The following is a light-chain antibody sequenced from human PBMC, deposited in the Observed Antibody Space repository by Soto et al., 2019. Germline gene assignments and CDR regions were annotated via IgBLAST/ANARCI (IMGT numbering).Light chain of an antibody. Sequence: EIVLTQSPGTLSLSPGERATLSCRASQNISSYLIWYQQKPGQAPRLLIYDVSNRATGIPARFSGSGSGTDFTLTISRLEPEDFAVYYCQQYGSSPRTFGQGTKVDIK. J-gene: IGKJ1*01. CDR3: QQYGSSPRT. V-gene: IGKV3-20*01. CDR2: DVS. CDR1: QNISSY.